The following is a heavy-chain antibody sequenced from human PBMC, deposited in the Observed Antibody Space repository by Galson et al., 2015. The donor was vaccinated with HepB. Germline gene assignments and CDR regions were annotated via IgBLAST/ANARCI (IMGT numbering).Heavy chain of an antibody. CDR3: AKDRFGSGSYYFDS. CDR2: ILHDGKDK. V-gene: IGHV3-30*18. Sequence: SLRPSCAASGLTFSSSGMHCARPPPRHALEWWAVILHDGKDKYYADSLKGRFTVSRHNLNNTLYLQMNSLRSEDTAVYYCAKDRFGSGSYYFDSWGHGALVTVSS. CDR1: GLTFSSSG. J-gene: IGHJ4*01. D-gene: IGHD3-10*01.